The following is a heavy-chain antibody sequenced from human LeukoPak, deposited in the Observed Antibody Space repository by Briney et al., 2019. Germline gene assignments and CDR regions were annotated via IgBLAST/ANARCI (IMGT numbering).Heavy chain of an antibody. Sequence: SETLSLTCTVSGGSISSYYWSWIRQPAGKGLEWIGRIYTSGSTNYNSSLKSRVTMSVDTSKNQFSLKLSSVTAADTAVYYCASRYGSGSYYNGDYWGQGTLVTVSS. J-gene: IGHJ4*02. CDR3: ASRYGSGSYYNGDY. V-gene: IGHV4-4*07. D-gene: IGHD3-10*01. CDR1: GGSISSYY. CDR2: IYTSGST.